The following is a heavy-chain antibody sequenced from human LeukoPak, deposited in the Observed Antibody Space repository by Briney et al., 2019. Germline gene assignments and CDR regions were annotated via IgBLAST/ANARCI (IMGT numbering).Heavy chain of an antibody. D-gene: IGHD6-6*01. CDR3: ARDFRSSSGNWFDP. J-gene: IGHJ5*02. CDR2: IIPIFGTA. Sequence: ASVKVSCKASGGTFSSYAISWVRQAPGQGLEWMGGIIPIFGTANYAQKFQGRVTITADKSTSTAYMELSSLRSEDTAVYYCARDFRSSSGNWFDPWGQGTLVTVSS. V-gene: IGHV1-69*06. CDR1: GGTFSSYA.